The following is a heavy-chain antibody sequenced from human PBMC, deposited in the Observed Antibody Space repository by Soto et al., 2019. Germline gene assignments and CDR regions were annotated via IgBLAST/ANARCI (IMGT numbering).Heavy chain of an antibody. CDR3: AREELWFGELSSKYYYYGMDV. V-gene: IGHV1-46*01. J-gene: IGHJ6*02. CDR2: INPSGGST. CDR1: GYTFTSYY. Sequence: ASVKVSCNASGYTFTSYYMHLVRQAPGQGLEWMGIINPSGGSTSYAQKFQGRVTMTRDTSTSTVYMELSSLRSEDTAVYYCAREELWFGELSSKYYYYGMDVWGQGTTVTVSS. D-gene: IGHD3-10*01.